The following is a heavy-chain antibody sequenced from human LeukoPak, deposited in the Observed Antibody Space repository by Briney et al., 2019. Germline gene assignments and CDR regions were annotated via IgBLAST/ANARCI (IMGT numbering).Heavy chain of an antibody. CDR1: GGSFSGYY. CDR3: ARVLGYCSGGSCYGYFDY. Sequence: SETLSLTCAVYGGSFSGYYWSWIRQPPGKGLEWIGEINHSGSTYYNPSLKSRVTISVDTSKNQFSLKLSSVTAADTAVYYCARVLGYCSGGSCYGYFDYWGQGTLVTVSS. CDR2: INHSGST. V-gene: IGHV4-34*01. D-gene: IGHD2-15*01. J-gene: IGHJ4*02.